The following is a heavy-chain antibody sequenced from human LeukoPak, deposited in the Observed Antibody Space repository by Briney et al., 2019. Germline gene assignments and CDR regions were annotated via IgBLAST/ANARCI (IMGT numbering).Heavy chain of an antibody. Sequence: GGALRLSCAASGFTFSSYGMHWVRQAPGKGLEWVALIRYDGSNKYYADSVKGRFTISRDNSKNTLYLQMNSLRAEDTAVYYCAKVAGYRCSSTSCYYFDYWGQGTLVTVSS. J-gene: IGHJ4*02. CDR3: AKVAGYRCSSTSCYYFDY. D-gene: IGHD2-2*01. CDR1: GFTFSSYG. CDR2: IRYDGSNK. V-gene: IGHV3-30*02.